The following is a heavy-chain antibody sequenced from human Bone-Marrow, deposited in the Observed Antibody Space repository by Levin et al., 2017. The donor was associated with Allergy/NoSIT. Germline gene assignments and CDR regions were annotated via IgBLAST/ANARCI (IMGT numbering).Heavy chain of an antibody. V-gene: IGHV3-7*01. CDR2: IKEDGSEK. CDR3: ARDQFRRATIGARWFDP. Sequence: GESLKISCAASGFTFSNSWMSWVRQAPGKGLGWVANIKEDGSEKYYVDSVKGRFTISRDNAKNSLFVQMNSLRVEDTAVYYCARDQFRRATIGARWFDPWGQGTLVTVSS. D-gene: IGHD5-24*01. J-gene: IGHJ5*02. CDR1: GFTFSNSW.